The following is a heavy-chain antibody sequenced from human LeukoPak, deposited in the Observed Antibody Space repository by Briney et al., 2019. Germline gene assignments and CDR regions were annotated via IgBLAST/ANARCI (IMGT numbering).Heavy chain of an antibody. CDR2: ITYDGSTE. Sequence: PGGSLRLSCAASGSTFSSYAMHWVRQALGKGLEWAASITYDGSTENYADSVKGRFTISRDNSKNTLYLEMNSLGPEDTAIYYCAREKRGGYYPGYWGQGTLVTVSS. CDR3: AREKRGGYYPGY. J-gene: IGHJ4*02. CDR1: GSTFSSYA. V-gene: IGHV3-30-3*01. D-gene: IGHD3-3*01.